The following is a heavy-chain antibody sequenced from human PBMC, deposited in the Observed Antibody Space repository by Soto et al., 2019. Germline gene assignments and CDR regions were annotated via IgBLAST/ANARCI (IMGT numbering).Heavy chain of an antibody. CDR3: ASGIAARLYYYYGMDV. Sequence: SETKSVPWTVSGGSIGGGDGYWSWIRQPPGKGLEWIGYIYYSGSTYYNPSLKSRVTISVDTSKNQFSLKLSSVTAADTAVYYCASGIAARLYYYYGMDVWGQGTTVTVSS. V-gene: IGHV4-30-4*01. CDR1: GGSIGGGDGY. D-gene: IGHD6-6*01. J-gene: IGHJ6*02. CDR2: IYYSGST.